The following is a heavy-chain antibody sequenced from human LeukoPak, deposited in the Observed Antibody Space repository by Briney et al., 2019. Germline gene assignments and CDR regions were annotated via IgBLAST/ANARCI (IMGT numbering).Heavy chain of an antibody. CDR1: GFTFSSYA. Sequence: GGSLRLSCAASGFTFSSYAMSWVRQAPGKGLEWVSAISGSGGSTYYADSVKGRFTISRDNSKNTLYLQMNSLRAEDTAVYYCAKEGDFWSGYYLNWFDPWGQGTLVTVSS. CDR3: AKEGDFWSGYYLNWFDP. V-gene: IGHV3-23*01. D-gene: IGHD3-3*01. CDR2: ISGSGGST. J-gene: IGHJ5*02.